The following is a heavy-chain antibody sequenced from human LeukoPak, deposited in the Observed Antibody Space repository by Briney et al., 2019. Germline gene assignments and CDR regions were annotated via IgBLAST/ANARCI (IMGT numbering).Heavy chain of an antibody. CDR2: ITWNSDTI. Sequence: PGGSLRLSCAASGFTFDDYVMHWVRQAPGKGLEWVSGITWNSDTIAYADSVKGRFTISRDNAKNSLYLQMNSLRAEDTAVYYCAKDYYYDSSGYLLITFFDYWGQGTLVTVSS. CDR3: AKDYYYDSSGYLLITFFDY. CDR1: GFTFDDYV. V-gene: IGHV3-9*01. D-gene: IGHD3-22*01. J-gene: IGHJ4*02.